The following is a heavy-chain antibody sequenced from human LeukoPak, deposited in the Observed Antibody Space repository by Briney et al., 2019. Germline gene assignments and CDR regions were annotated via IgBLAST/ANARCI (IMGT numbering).Heavy chain of an antibody. J-gene: IGHJ4*02. CDR1: GFTFDDYG. CDR2: INWNGGST. V-gene: IGHV3-20*04. D-gene: IGHD6-13*01. Sequence: GGSLRLSCAASGFTFDDYGMSWVRQAPGKGLEWVPGINWNGGSTGYADSVKGRFTISRDNAKNSLYLQMNSLRAEDTALYYCARERGIAAAGTFSDYWGQGTLVTVSS. CDR3: ARERGIAAAGTFSDY.